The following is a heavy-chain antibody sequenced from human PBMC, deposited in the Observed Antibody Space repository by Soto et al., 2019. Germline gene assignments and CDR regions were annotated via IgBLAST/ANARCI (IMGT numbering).Heavy chain of an antibody. J-gene: IGHJ6*02. V-gene: IGHV2-70*11. Sequence: SGPTLVNPTQTLTLTCTFSGFSLSTSGMCVSWIRQPPGKALEWLARIDWDDDKYYSTPLKTRLTISKDTSKNQVVLTMTNMDPVDTATYYCARSISSSWQGRYYYGMDVWGQGTTVTVSS. CDR1: GFSLSTSGMC. CDR2: IDWDDDK. CDR3: ARSISSSWQGRYYYGMDV. D-gene: IGHD6-13*01.